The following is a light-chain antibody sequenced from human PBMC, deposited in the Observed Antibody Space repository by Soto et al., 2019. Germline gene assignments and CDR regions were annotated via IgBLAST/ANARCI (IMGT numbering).Light chain of an antibody. CDR1: QIVLYNSNNKNY. CDR3: QQANSFPRT. Sequence: DIVMTQSPDSLAVSLGERATINVNCSQIVLYNSNNKNYVAWYQQKPGKVPKLLIYAASTLQSGVPSRFSGSGSGTDFTLTISSLQPEDFATYYCQQANSFPRTFGQGTKVDIK. J-gene: IGKJ1*01. V-gene: IGKV4-1*01. CDR2: AAS.